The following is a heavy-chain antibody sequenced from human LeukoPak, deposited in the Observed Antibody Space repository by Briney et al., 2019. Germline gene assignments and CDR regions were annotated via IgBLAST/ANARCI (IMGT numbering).Heavy chain of an antibody. D-gene: IGHD6-19*01. CDR2: IYYSGST. CDR3: VSGSSGWLYFQH. CDR1: GGSISSGGYY. Sequence: SQTLSLTCTVSGGSISSGGYYWSWIRQHPGKGLEWIGYIYYSGSTYYNPSLKSQVTISVDTSKNQFSLKLSSVTAADTAVYYCVSGSSGWLYFQHWGQGTLVTVSS. V-gene: IGHV4-31*01. J-gene: IGHJ1*01.